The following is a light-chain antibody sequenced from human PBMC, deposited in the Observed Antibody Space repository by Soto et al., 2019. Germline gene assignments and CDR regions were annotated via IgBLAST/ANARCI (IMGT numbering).Light chain of an antibody. J-gene: IGLJ2*01. Sequence: QAALTQPASVSGAPGQSITISCTGTSSDVGRYNYVSWYGHHPDKTPKLLIYEGSNRPSGVSDRFSGSKSGNTASLTISGLRAEDEADYYCCSYTPSSTVVFGGGTKLTVL. V-gene: IGLV2-14*01. CDR3: CSYTPSSTVV. CDR1: SSDVGRYNY. CDR2: EGS.